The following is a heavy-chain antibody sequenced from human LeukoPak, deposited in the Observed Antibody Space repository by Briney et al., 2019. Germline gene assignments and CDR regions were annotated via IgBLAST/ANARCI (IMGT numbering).Heavy chain of an antibody. J-gene: IGHJ4*02. D-gene: IGHD6-19*01. CDR1: GGSISSYY. V-gene: IGHV4-59*08. Sequence: SSETLSLTCTVSGGSISSYYWSWIRQPPGKGLEWIGYIYYSGSTNYNPSLKSRVTISVDTSKNQFSLKLSSVTAADTAVYYCARASTGIAVAGGVDYWGQGTLVTVSS. CDR3: ARASTGIAVAGGVDY. CDR2: IYYSGST.